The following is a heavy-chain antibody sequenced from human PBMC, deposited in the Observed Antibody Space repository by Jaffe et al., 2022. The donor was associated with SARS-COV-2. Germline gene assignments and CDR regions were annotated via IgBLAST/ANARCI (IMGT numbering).Heavy chain of an antibody. Sequence: EVQLVESGGGLVQPGGSLRLSCAASGFTFSDHYMDWVRQAPGKGLEWVGRTRNKANSYTTEYAASVKGRFTISRDDSKNSLYLQMNSLKTEDTAVYYCARNSGSLDYWGQGTLVTVSS. CDR2: TRNKANSYTT. D-gene: IGHD1-26*01. V-gene: IGHV3-72*01. CDR3: ARNSGSLDY. CDR1: GFTFSDHY. J-gene: IGHJ4*02.